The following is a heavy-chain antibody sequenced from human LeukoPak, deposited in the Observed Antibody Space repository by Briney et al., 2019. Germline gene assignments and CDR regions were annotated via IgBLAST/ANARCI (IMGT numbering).Heavy chain of an antibody. Sequence: PGGSLRLSCAASGFTFSSYAMSWVRQAPGKGPEWVSTIRGSSGSTYYADSVKGRFTISRDNSKNTLYVQMNSLRAEDTAVYYCAKDYCSGGNCYSGQDVWGQGTTVTVSS. CDR3: AKDYCSGGNCYSGQDV. J-gene: IGHJ6*02. CDR2: IRGSSGST. D-gene: IGHD2-15*01. V-gene: IGHV3-23*01. CDR1: GFTFSSYA.